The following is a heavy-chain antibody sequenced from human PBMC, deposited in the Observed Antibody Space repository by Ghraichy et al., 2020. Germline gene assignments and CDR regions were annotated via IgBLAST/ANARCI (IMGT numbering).Heavy chain of an antibody. D-gene: IGHD3-22*01. V-gene: IGHV4-59*01. J-gene: IGHJ4*02. CDR2: IYYSGST. CDR3: ARSSTRRDYYDSSGYSV. Sequence: SETLSLTCTVSGGSISSYYWSWIRQPPGKGLEWIGYIYYSGSTNYNPSLKSRVTISVDTSKNQFSLKLSSVTAADTAVYYCARSSTRRDYYDSSGYSVWGQGTLVTVSS. CDR1: GGSISSYY.